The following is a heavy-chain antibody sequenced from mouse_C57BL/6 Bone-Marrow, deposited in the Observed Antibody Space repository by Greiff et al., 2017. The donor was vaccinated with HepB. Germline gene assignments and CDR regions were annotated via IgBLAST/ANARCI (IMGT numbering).Heavy chain of an antibody. CDR1: GFTFSDYY. Sequence: EVKLVESGGGLVQPGGSLKLSCAASGFTFSDYYMYWVRQTPEKRLEWVAYISNGGGSTYYPDTVKGRFTISRDNAKNTLYLQMSRLKSEDTAMYYCARFTTADYFDYWGQGTTLTVSS. J-gene: IGHJ2*01. CDR3: ARFTTADYFDY. V-gene: IGHV5-12*01. D-gene: IGHD1-2*01. CDR2: ISNGGGST.